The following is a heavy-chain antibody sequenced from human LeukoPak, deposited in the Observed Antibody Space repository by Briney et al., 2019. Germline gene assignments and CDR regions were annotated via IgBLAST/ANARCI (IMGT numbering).Heavy chain of an antibody. J-gene: IGHJ4*02. Sequence: GGSLRLSCAASGFTVSSNYMSWVRQAPGKGLVWVSVIYSGGSTYYADSVKGRFTISRDNSKNTLYLQMNSLRAEDTAVYYCARRLPTAWGADYWGQGTLVTVSS. CDR2: IYSGGST. CDR1: GFTVSSNY. V-gene: IGHV3-53*01. CDR3: ARRLPTAWGADY. D-gene: IGHD7-27*01.